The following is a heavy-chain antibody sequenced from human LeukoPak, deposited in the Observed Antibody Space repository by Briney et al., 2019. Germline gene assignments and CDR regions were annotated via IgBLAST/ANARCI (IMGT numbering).Heavy chain of an antibody. D-gene: IGHD5-24*01. CDR2: IYHSGST. J-gene: IGHJ4*02. CDR1: GYSISSGYY. CDR3: ARDRLQFRVSFDY. Sequence: SETLFLTRAVSGYSISSGYYWGWIRQPPGKGLVWIGSIYHSGSTYYNPSLKSRVTISVDTSKNQFSLKLSSVTAADTAVYYCARDRLQFRVSFDYWGQGTLVTVSS. V-gene: IGHV4-38-2*02.